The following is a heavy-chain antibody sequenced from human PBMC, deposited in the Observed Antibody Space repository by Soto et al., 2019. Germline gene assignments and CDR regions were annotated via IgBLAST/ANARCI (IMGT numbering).Heavy chain of an antibody. D-gene: IGHD6-13*01. V-gene: IGHV4-59*01. J-gene: IGHJ4*02. Sequence: SETLSLTCTVSGGSISSYYWSWIRQPPGKGLEWIGYIYHSGSTNYNPSLKSRVTISADTSKNQFSLKLSSVTAADTAVYYCARADSSSWPDWGQGTLVTVSS. CDR2: IYHSGST. CDR1: GGSISSYY. CDR3: ARADSSSWPD.